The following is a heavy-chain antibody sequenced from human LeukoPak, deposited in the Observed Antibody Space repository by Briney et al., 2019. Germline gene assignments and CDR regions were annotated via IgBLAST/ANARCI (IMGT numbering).Heavy chain of an antibody. Sequence: GGSLRLSSAASGFTFSSYEMNWVRQAPGKGLERVSYISSSGSTIYYADSVKGRFTISRDNAKNSLYLQMNSLRAEDTAVYYCARGFSGSYNTAFDIWGQGTMVTVSS. CDR3: ARGFSGSYNTAFDI. V-gene: IGHV3-48*03. CDR2: ISSSGSTI. CDR1: GFTFSSYE. D-gene: IGHD1-26*01. J-gene: IGHJ3*02.